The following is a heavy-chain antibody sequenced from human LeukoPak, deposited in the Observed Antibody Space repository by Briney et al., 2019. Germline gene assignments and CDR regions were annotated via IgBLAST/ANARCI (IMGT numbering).Heavy chain of an antibody. J-gene: IGHJ4*02. V-gene: IGHV3-23*01. CDR1: GFSFSSHG. CDR2: IIGGAGGT. D-gene: IGHD2-21*02. CDR3: ARGSYCGGDCRQTFDY. Sequence: GGSLRLSCAASGFSFSSHGMSWVRQAPGKGLEWVSGIIGGAGGTYYADSVKGKFTISRDNSKNTLYLQMNSLRAEDTAVYYCARGSYCGGDCRQTFDYWGQGTLVTVSS.